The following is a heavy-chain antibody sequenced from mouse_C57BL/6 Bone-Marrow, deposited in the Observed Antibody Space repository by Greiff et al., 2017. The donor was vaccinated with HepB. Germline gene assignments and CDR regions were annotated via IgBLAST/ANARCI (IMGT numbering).Heavy chain of an antibody. V-gene: IGHV1-53*01. CDR1: GYTFTSYW. CDR3: ARYHYYGSSYEAMDY. Sequence: QVQLQQSGTELVKPGASVKLSCKASGYTFTSYWMHWVKQRPGQGLEWIGNINPSNGGTNYNEKFKSKATLTVDKSSSTAYMQLSSLTSEDSAVYYCARYHYYGSSYEAMDYWGQGTSVTVSS. CDR2: INPSNGGT. J-gene: IGHJ4*01. D-gene: IGHD1-1*01.